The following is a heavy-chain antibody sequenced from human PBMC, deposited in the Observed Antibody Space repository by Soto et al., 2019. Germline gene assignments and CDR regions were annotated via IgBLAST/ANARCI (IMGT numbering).Heavy chain of an antibody. CDR2: IWYDGSNK. CDR1: GFTFSSYG. Sequence: GGSLRLSCAASGFTFSSYGMHWVRQAPGKGLEWVAVIWYDGSNKYYADSVKGRFTISRDNSRNTLYLQMNSLRAEDKAVYYCARDGEVTDRITMVRGVPYYMDVWGKGTTVTVSS. D-gene: IGHD3-10*01. V-gene: IGHV3-33*01. J-gene: IGHJ6*03. CDR3: ARDGEVTDRITMVRGVPYYMDV.